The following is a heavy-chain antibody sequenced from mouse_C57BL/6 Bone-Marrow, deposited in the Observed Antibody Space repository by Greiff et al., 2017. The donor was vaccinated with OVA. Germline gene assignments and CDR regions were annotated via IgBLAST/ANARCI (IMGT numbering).Heavy chain of an antibody. D-gene: IGHD2-5*01. Sequence: VQLQQSGAELVRPGTSVKLSCKASGYTFTSYWMHWVKQRPGQGLEWIGVIDPSDSYTNYNQKFKGKATLTVDTSSSTAYMQLSSLTSEDSAVYYCASGSNYFSYWYFDVWGTGTTVTVSS. CDR2: IDPSDSYT. V-gene: IGHV1-59*01. CDR3: ASGSNYFSYWYFDV. CDR1: GYTFTSYW. J-gene: IGHJ1*03.